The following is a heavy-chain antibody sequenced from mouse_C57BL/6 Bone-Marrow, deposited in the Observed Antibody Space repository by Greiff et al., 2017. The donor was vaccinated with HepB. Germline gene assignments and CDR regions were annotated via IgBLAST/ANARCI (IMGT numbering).Heavy chain of an antibody. CDR1: GYTFTSYW. V-gene: IGHV1-69*01. CDR2: IDPSDSYT. J-gene: IGHJ1*03. Sequence: QVQLQQPGAELVMPGASVKLSCKASGYTFTSYWMHWVKQRPGQGLEWIGEIDPSDSYTNYNQKFKGKSTLTVDKSSSTAYMQLSSLTSEDSAVYYCARSRGYYGSSLYWYFDVWGTGTTVTVSS. D-gene: IGHD1-1*01. CDR3: ARSRGYYGSSLYWYFDV.